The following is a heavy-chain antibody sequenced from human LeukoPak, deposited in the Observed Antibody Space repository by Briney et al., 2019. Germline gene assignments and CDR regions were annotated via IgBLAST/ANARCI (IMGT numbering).Heavy chain of an antibody. J-gene: IGHJ4*02. Sequence: GGSPRLSCAASGFTVSSNYMSWVRQAPGKGLEWVSVIYSGGSTYYADSVKGRFTISRDNSKMTLYLQMDSLGVEDTALYYCVQDWAWGAFGSWGQGTLVTVSS. CDR1: GFTVSSNY. CDR3: VQDWAWGAFGS. CDR2: IYSGGST. D-gene: IGHD7-27*01. V-gene: IGHV3-66*01.